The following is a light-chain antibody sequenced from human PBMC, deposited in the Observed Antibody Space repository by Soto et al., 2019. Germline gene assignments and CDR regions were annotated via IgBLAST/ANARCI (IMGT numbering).Light chain of an antibody. Sequence: EIVMTQSPATLSVSPVERATLSCRASQSVSSSLAWYQQKPGQAPRLLIHGASTRATGIPARFSGSGSGTEFTLTISSLQSEDSAVYYCQQYNKWPPLTFGGGTKVEI. J-gene: IGKJ4*01. V-gene: IGKV3-15*01. CDR1: QSVSSS. CDR3: QQYNKWPPLT. CDR2: GAS.